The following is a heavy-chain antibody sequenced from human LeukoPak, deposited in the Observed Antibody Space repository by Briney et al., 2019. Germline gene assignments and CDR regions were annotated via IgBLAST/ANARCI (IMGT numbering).Heavy chain of an antibody. CDR2: ISSSGNTI. Sequence: GGSLRLSCAASGFTFSSYAMSWVRQAPGKGLEWVSYISSSGNTISYADSVKGRFTISRDNAKNSLYLQVISLRAEDTAVYYCARGPSIAARYDAFDIWGQGTMVTVSS. J-gene: IGHJ3*02. CDR3: ARGPSIAARYDAFDI. V-gene: IGHV3-48*03. CDR1: GFTFSSYA. D-gene: IGHD6-6*01.